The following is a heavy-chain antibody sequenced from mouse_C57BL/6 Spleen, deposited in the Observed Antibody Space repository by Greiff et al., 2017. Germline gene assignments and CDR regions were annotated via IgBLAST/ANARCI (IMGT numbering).Heavy chain of an antibody. Sequence: QVQLKESGPELVKPGASVKISCKASGYAFSSSWMNWVKQRPGKGLEWIGRIYPGDGDTNYNGKFKGKATLTADKSSSTAYMQLSSLTSEDSAVDFCAYGSSYQLDYWGQGTTLTVSS. CDR3: AYGSSYQLDY. D-gene: IGHD1-1*01. V-gene: IGHV1-82*01. J-gene: IGHJ2*01. CDR1: GYAFSSSW. CDR2: IYPGDGDT.